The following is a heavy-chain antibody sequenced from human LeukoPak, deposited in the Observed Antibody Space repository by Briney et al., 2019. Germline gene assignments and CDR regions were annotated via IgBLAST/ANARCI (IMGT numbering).Heavy chain of an antibody. V-gene: IGHV3-30-3*01. CDR1: GFTFSGYA. Sequence: GRSLRLSCAASGFTFSGYAMPWVRQAPGKGLEWVAVISYDGSNKYYADSVKGRFTISRDNSKNTLYLQMNSLRAEDTAVYYCARIALRNIDYWGQGTLVTVSS. CDR3: ARIALRNIDY. CDR2: ISYDGSNK. J-gene: IGHJ4*02. D-gene: IGHD2-21*01.